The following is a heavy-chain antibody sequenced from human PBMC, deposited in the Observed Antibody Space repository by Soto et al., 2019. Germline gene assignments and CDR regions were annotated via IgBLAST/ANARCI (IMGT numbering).Heavy chain of an antibody. V-gene: IGHV4-61*01. D-gene: IGHD6-6*01. CDR2: VYHTGRT. Sequence: KPSETLSLTCTVSGGSFKSGSYSWSWIRQPPGKGLEWIGYVYHTGRTSYNPSLKSRVSISMDTSKNQFSLNLDSVTAADTAVYFCARGRAARPLDYWGQGTLVTVSS. CDR1: GGSFKSGSYS. J-gene: IGHJ4*02. CDR3: ARGRAARPLDY.